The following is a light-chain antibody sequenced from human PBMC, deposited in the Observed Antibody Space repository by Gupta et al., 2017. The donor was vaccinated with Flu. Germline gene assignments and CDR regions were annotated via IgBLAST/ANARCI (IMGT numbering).Light chain of an antibody. Sequence: VSVTTEQTARFTCGGNNIGSKSVHWYQQKPGQAPVLVVYDDSDRPSGIPERFSGSNSGNTATLTSRRVAAGDEVESCAQPIDSNVAQRDGVFGGGTKLTVL. J-gene: IGLJ2*01. CDR1: NIGSKS. V-gene: IGLV3-21*02. CDR2: DDS. CDR3: QPIDSNVAQRDGV.